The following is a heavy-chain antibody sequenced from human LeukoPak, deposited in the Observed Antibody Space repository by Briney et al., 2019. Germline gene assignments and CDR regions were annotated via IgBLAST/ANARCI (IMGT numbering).Heavy chain of an antibody. CDR2: IHYDGSSK. D-gene: IGHD7-27*01. J-gene: IGHJ4*02. CDR3: AKDGRRHWDFDY. Sequence: GGSLRLSCAASGFTFGYYGMHWVRQAPGKGLRGVAFIHYDGSSKYYADSVKGRFTFSKDNSKNTLYMQMNSLRPEDTAVYYCAKDGRRHWDFDYWGQGTLVTVSS. CDR1: GFTFGYYG. V-gene: IGHV3-30*02.